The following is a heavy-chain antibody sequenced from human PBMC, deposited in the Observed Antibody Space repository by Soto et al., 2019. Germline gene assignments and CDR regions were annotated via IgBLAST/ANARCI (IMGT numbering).Heavy chain of an antibody. J-gene: IGHJ3*02. CDR1: GYTFTNSG. Sequence: ASVKVSCKASGYTFTNSGISWVRQAPGQGLEWMGWINPNSGGTNYAQKFQDWVTMTRDTSISTAYMELSRLRSDDTAVYYCASSSNGYDAFDIWGQGTMVTVSS. CDR2: INPNSGGT. V-gene: IGHV1-2*04. CDR3: ASSSNGYDAFDI. D-gene: IGHD6-19*01.